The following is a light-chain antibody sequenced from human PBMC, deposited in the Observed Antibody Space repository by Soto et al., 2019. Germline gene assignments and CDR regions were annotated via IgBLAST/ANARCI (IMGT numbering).Light chain of an antibody. CDR3: QSADNSGIYYV. Sequence: SYELTQTPSVSVSPGQTARITCSGDALPKQNAYWYQQKPGQAPVLVIYKDIERPSGIPERFSGSSSGTTVTLTISRVQAEDKADYYCQSADNSGIYYVFVTGTKVTVL. V-gene: IGLV3-25*03. CDR2: KDI. J-gene: IGLJ1*01. CDR1: ALPKQN.